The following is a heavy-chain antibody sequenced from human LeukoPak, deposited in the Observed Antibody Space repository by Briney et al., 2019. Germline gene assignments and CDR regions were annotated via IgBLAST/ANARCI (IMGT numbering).Heavy chain of an antibody. CDR1: GFTVSSNY. CDR2: IYSGGST. Sequence: GGSLRLSCTASGFTVSSNYMSWVRQAPGKGLEWVSVIYSGGSTYYADSVKGRFTISRDNSKNTLYLQMNSLRAEDTAVYYCARDASSWYIDIWGQGTMVTVSS. CDR3: ARDASSWYIDI. D-gene: IGHD6-13*01. V-gene: IGHV3-66*01. J-gene: IGHJ3*02.